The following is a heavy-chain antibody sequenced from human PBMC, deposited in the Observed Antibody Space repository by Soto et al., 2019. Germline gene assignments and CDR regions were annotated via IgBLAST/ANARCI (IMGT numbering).Heavy chain of an antibody. Sequence: EVQVVESGGGLVKPGGSLRLSCAASGFTFSNAWMSWVRQAPGKGLAWVGRIKSKTDGGTTDYAAPVKGRFTISRDDSKNTLYLQMNSLKTEDTAVYYCTTGVRDSSGSMRLDYYYDMDVWGQGTTVTVSS. CDR2: IKSKTDGGTT. D-gene: IGHD3-22*01. J-gene: IGHJ6*02. V-gene: IGHV3-15*01. CDR3: TTGVRDSSGSMRLDYYYDMDV. CDR1: GFTFSNAW.